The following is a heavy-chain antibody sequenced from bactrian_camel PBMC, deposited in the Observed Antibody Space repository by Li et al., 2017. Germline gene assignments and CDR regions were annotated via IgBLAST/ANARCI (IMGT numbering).Heavy chain of an antibody. Sequence: VQLVESGGGSVQAGGSLTLSCAASGFTFSSYAMSWVRQAPGKGLEWVSFINSGGTNTYYADSVKGRFTISRDNAKNTVYLQLNSLKTEDMAMYYCAKTGRTWAEYSYWGQGTQVTVS. CDR3: AKTGRTWAEYSY. V-gene: IGHV3S40*01. J-gene: IGHJ4*01. CDR2: INSGGTNT. CDR1: GFTFSSYA.